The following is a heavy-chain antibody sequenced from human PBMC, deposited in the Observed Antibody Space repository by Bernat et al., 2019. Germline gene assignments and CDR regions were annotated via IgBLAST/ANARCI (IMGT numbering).Heavy chain of an antibody. Sequence: QVQLVESGGGVVKPGGSLRLSCAASGFTFRTYAMHWVRQAPGKGLDWVALLSYDGGNKYYADSVKGRFTISRDNSKNTLYLQMNSLRAEDTAFYYCARDGGYYDTLTGPRDYWGQGTLVTVSS. CDR2: LSYDGGNK. CDR1: GFTFRTYA. J-gene: IGHJ4*02. V-gene: IGHV3-30-3*01. CDR3: ARDGGYYDTLTGPRDY. D-gene: IGHD3-9*01.